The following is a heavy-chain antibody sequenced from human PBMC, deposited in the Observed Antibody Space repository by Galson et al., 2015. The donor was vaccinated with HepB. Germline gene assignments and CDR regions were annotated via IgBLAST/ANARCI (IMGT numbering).Heavy chain of an antibody. Sequence: SVKVSCKASGYTFTRNGISWVRQAPGQGLEWMGWISTSRGNTYYAQKFQDRLIMTTERSTSTAYMELRSLTSDDTAFYYCARDVRYAFEMWGQGTMVTVS. V-gene: IGHV1-18*01. J-gene: IGHJ3*02. D-gene: IGHD3-10*02. CDR3: ARDVRYAFEM. CDR2: ISTSRGNT. CDR1: GYTFTRNG.